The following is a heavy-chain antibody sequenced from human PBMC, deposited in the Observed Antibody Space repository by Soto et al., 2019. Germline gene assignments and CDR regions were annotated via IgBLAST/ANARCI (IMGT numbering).Heavy chain of an antibody. D-gene: IGHD2-2*01. Sequence: SETLSLTCTVSGGSVSSGSYYWSWIRQPPGKGLEWIGYIYYSGSTNYNPSLKSRVTISVDTSKNQFSLKLSSVTAADTAVYYXARVRYCSSTSCSLFDYWGQGTLVTVSS. V-gene: IGHV4-61*01. J-gene: IGHJ4*02. CDR2: IYYSGST. CDR3: ARVRYCSSTSCSLFDY. CDR1: GGSVSSGSYY.